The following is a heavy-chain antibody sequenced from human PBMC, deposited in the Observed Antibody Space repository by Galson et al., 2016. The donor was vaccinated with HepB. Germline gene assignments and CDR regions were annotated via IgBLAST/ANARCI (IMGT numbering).Heavy chain of an antibody. CDR3: ARTQRVPGDYDRLTGAHSSANYYGLDV. D-gene: IGHD3-16*01. J-gene: IGHJ6*02. Sequence: SLRLSCAASGFNFKKFSMQWVRQSPGKGLAWVAGVSDDGTTTNYAESVKGRSTISRDNSKNEVYLHITGLRGEDSALYYCARTQRVPGDYDRLTGAHSSANYYGLDVWGQGTTVSVS. CDR2: VSDDGTTT. V-gene: IGHV3-30*04. CDR1: GFNFKKFS.